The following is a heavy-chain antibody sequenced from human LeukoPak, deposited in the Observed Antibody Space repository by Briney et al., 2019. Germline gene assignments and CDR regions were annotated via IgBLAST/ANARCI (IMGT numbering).Heavy chain of an antibody. V-gene: IGHV1-2*02. D-gene: IGHD4-17*01. Sequence: ASVKVSCKASGYTFTGYYMHWVRQAPGQGLEWMGWINPNSGGTNYAQKFQGRVTMTRDTSISTAYMELSRLRSDDTAVYYCARAYGDHPRWSFDLWGRGTLVTVSS. CDR2: INPNSGGT. CDR3: ARAYGDHPRWSFDL. J-gene: IGHJ2*01. CDR1: GYTFTGYY.